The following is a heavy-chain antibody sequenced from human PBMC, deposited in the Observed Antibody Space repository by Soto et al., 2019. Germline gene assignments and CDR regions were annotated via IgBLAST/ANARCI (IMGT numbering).Heavy chain of an antibody. V-gene: IGHV4-4*02. J-gene: IGHJ6*02. Sequence: QVQLQESGPGLVKPSGTLSLTCSVSGVSVTSKNWWTWVRQSPGKGLEWIGEIYTGGSSNYNPSLKSRATISIDKYNNNFSLNLTSMTVADTAVYFCAREVSAGHLTFNYKFYGLDVWGQGTTVTVSS. D-gene: IGHD3-9*01. CDR1: GVSVTSKNW. CDR2: IYTGGSS. CDR3: AREVSAGHLTFNYKFYGLDV.